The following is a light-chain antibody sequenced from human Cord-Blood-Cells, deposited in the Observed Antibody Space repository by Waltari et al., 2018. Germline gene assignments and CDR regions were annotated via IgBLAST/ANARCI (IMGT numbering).Light chain of an antibody. CDR3: QQNNSYVPCT. J-gene: IGKJ2*02. CDR1: QSISSW. V-gene: IGKV1-5*03. CDR2: KGS. Sequence: DIQMTQSPSTLSASVGDRVTITCRASQSISSWLAWYQQKPGKAAKLLSYKGSSLESGVPSRFSGSGSGTEVTLTISRLQPNDFATYYCQQNNSYVPCTFGQATKLEIK.